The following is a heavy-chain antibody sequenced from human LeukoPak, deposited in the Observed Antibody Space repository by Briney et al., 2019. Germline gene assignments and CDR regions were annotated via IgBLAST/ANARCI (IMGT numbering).Heavy chain of an antibody. V-gene: IGHV4-4*07. CDR2: IYTSGST. CDR3: ARVSGGSGIWYFDL. J-gene: IGHJ2*01. Sequence: SETLSLTCTVSGVSISSYYWSWIRQPAGKGLEWLGRIYTSGSTNYNPSLKSRVTMSVGTSKNQFSLKLSSVTAADTAVYYCARVSGGSGIWYFDLWGRGTLVTVSS. CDR1: GVSISSYY. D-gene: IGHD3-10*01.